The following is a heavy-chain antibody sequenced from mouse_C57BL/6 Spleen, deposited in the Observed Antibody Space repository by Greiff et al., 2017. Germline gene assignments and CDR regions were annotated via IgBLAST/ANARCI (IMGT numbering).Heavy chain of an antibody. Sequence: QVQLKQSGAELARPGASVKLSCKASGYTFTSYGISWVKQRPGQGLEWIGEIYPRSGNTYYNEKFKGKATLTADKSSSTAYMELRSLTSEDAAVYFCARGTTTTVVAGDAMDYWGQGTSVTVSS. CDR2: IYPRSGNT. D-gene: IGHD1-1*01. CDR1: GYTFTSYG. J-gene: IGHJ4*01. CDR3: ARGTTTTVVAGDAMDY. V-gene: IGHV1-81*01.